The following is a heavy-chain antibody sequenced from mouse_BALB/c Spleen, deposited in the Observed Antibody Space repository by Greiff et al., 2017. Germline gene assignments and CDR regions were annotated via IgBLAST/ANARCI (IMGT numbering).Heavy chain of an antibody. D-gene: IGHD1-1*01. CDR1: GFSLTSYG. CDR3: ARGWGSSYDAMDY. V-gene: IGHV2-9*02. Sequence: VHLVESGPGLVAPSQSLSITCTVSGFSLTSYGVHWVRQPPGKGLEWLGVIWAGGSTNYNSALMSRLSISKDNSKSQVFLKMNSLQTDDTAMYYCARGWGSSYDAMDYWGQGTSVTVSS. CDR2: IWAGGST. J-gene: IGHJ4*01.